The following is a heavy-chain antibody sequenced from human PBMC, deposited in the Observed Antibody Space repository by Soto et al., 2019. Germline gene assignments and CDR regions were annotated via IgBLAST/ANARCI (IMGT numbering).Heavy chain of an antibody. CDR1: GYTFTNYY. D-gene: IGHD3-10*01. CDR2: INPTGGRA. Sequence: ASVKVSCKASGYTFTNYYIHWVRQAPGQGLEWMGVINPTGGRASYAPKFQGRVTLTRDTSTSTAYMELSSLRSDDTAVYFCSRPTTMVRKINDAPFDFWGKGKLVTV. CDR3: SRPTTMVRKINDAPFDF. J-gene: IGHJ3*01. V-gene: IGHV1-46*03.